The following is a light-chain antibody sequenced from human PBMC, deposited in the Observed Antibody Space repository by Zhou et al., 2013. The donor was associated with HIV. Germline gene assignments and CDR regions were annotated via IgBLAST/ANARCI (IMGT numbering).Light chain of an antibody. V-gene: IGKV3-20*01. Sequence: EIVLTQSPGTLSLSPGERATLPCRASQSVSSSYFAWYHQKPGQAPRLLIYGASSRATGIPDRFSGSGSGTDFTLTISRLEPEDFAVYYCQQYGSSPSTFGQGTKVE. CDR3: QQYGSSPST. J-gene: IGKJ1*01. CDR1: QSVSSSY. CDR2: GAS.